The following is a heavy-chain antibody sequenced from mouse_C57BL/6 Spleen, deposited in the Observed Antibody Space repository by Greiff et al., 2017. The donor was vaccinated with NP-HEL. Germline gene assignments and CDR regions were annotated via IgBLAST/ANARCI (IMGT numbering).Heavy chain of an antibody. CDR1: GYAFSSSW. CDR3: ARGDYYSNYFDY. V-gene: IGHV1-82*01. Sequence: VQLQQSGPELVKPGASVKISCKASGYAFSSSWMNWVKQRPGKGLEWIGRIYPGDGDTNYNGKFKGKATLTADKSSSTAYMQLSSLTSEDSAVYFCARGDYYSNYFDYWGQGTTLTVSS. CDR2: IYPGDGDT. D-gene: IGHD2-5*01. J-gene: IGHJ2*01.